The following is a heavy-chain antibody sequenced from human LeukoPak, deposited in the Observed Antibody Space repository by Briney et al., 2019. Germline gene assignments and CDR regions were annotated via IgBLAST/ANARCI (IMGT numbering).Heavy chain of an antibody. Sequence: ASVKVSCKASGYTFTSYGISWVRQAPGQGLEWMGWINPNSGGTNYAQKFQGRVTMTRDTSISTAYMELSRLRSDDTAVYYCGREGESIVVVPAAISHFDYWGQGTLVTVSS. CDR2: INPNSGGT. D-gene: IGHD2-2*01. J-gene: IGHJ4*02. V-gene: IGHV1-2*02. CDR3: GREGESIVVVPAAISHFDY. CDR1: GYTFTSYG.